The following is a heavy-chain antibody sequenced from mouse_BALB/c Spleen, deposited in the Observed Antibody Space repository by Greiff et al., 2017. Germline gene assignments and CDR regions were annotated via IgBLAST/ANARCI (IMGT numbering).Heavy chain of an antibody. D-gene: IGHD1-1*01. J-gene: IGHJ4*01. V-gene: IGHV14-3*02. Sequence: EVKLMESGAELVKPGASVKLSCTASGFNIKDTYMHWVKQRPEQGLEWIGRIDPANGNTKYDPKFQGKASITADTSSNTAYLQLSSLTSEDTAVYYCARELRYYAMDYWGQGTSVTVSS. CDR2: IDPANGNT. CDR3: ARELRYYAMDY. CDR1: GFNIKDTY.